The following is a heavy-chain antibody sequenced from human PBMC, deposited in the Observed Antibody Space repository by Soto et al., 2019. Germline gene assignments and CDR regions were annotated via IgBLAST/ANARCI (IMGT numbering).Heavy chain of an antibody. Sequence: PGQSLKISCKGSGYSFTSYWIGWVRQMPGKGLEWMGIIYPGDSDTRYSPSFQGQVTISADKSISTAYLQRSSLKASDTAMYYCARLSITGTTDHLRYYYGMDVWGQGTTVTLSS. J-gene: IGHJ6*02. CDR3: ARLSITGTTDHLRYYYGMDV. CDR1: GYSFTSYW. V-gene: IGHV5-51*01. D-gene: IGHD1-7*01. CDR2: IYPGDSDT.